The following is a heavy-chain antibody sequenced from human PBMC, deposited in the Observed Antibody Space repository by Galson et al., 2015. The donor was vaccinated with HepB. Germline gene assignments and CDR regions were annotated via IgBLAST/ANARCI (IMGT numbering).Heavy chain of an antibody. Sequence: GSISSGGYSWSWIRQPPGKGLEWIGYIYYSGSTYYNPSLKSRVTISVDTSKNQFSLKLSSVTAADTAVYYCARARVDTAMVYYYYYMDVWGKGTTVTVSS. CDR1: GSISSGGYS. V-gene: IGHV4-30-4*07. CDR2: IYYSGST. CDR3: ARARVDTAMVYYYYYMDV. J-gene: IGHJ6*03. D-gene: IGHD5-18*01.